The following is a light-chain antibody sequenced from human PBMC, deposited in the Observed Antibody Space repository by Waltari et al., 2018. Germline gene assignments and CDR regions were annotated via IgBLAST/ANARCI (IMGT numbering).Light chain of an antibody. Sequence: QSVLTQPPSVSAAPGQRVTISCSGSNSNIGYNAVNWYQQLPGRAPKALIYFDERRAPGVSDRIAGAKSGTSASLASSGLQSEDEADYYCAAWDDSLSVVVVGGGTKLTVL. CDR1: NSNIGYNA. V-gene: IGLV1-36*01. J-gene: IGLJ2*01. CDR3: AAWDDSLSVVV. CDR2: FDE.